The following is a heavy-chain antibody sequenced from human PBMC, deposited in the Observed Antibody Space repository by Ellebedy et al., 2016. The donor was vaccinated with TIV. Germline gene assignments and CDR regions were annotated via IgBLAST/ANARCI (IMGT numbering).Heavy chain of an antibody. CDR3: ARGDPYGNYEYYFDY. CDR2: ISYDVSKT. J-gene: IGHJ4*02. D-gene: IGHD4-11*01. Sequence: GESLKISXAASGFTFSTYAIHWVRQAPGKGLEWVAVISYDVSKTYYPDSVKGRFTISRDNSKNTLYLQMNSLRAEDTAVYYCARGDPYGNYEYYFDYWGQGTLVTVSS. V-gene: IGHV3-30-3*01. CDR1: GFTFSTYA.